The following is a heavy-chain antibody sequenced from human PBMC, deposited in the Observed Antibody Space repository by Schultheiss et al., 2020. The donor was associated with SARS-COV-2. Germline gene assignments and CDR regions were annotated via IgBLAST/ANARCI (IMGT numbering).Heavy chain of an antibody. CDR2: INHSGST. CDR1: GGSFSGYY. Sequence: SETLSLTCAVYGGSFSGYYWSWIRQPPGKGLEWIGEINHSGSTNYNPSLKSRVTISVDTSKNQFSLKLSSVTAADTAVYYCARDRCGSCYLAPDYYYGMDVWGQGTTVTVSS. CDR3: ARDRCGSCYLAPDYYYGMDV. J-gene: IGHJ6*02. V-gene: IGHV4-34*01. D-gene: IGHD2-15*01.